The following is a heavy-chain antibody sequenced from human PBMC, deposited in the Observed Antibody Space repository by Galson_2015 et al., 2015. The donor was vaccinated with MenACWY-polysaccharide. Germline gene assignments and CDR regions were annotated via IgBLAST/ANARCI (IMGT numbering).Heavy chain of an antibody. V-gene: IGHV1-18*01. CDR1: GYTFTTYG. CDR3: ARIASGRGRPGEVVITNYFGY. CDR2: ISAYNGDL. D-gene: IGHD3-22*01. Sequence: SVKVSCKASGYTFTTYGISWVRQAPGQGLEWLGWISAYNGDLNYAQKLEDRVTMTTDSSTSTAYMELRSLRSDDTAVYYCARIASGRGRPGEVVITNYFGYWGQGTLVTVSS. J-gene: IGHJ4*02.